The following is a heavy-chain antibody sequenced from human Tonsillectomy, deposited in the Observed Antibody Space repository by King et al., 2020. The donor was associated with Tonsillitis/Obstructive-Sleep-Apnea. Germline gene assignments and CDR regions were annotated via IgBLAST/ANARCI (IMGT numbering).Heavy chain of an antibody. V-gene: IGHV4-59*08. J-gene: IGHJ4*02. Sequence: VQLQESGPGLVKPSETLSLTCTVSGGSISSYYWSWIRQPPGKGLEWIGYIYYSGSTNYNPSLKSRVTISVDTSKNQFSLKLSSVTAADTAVYYCAGHIFRVAGFDYWGQGTLVTVSS. CDR3: AGHIFRVAGFDY. CDR2: IYYSGST. D-gene: IGHD6-19*01. CDR1: GGSISSYY.